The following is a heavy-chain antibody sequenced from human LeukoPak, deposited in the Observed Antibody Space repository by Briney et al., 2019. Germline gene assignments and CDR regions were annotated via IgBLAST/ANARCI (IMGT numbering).Heavy chain of an antibody. CDR3: ARDPGKTTFDY. Sequence: GGSLRLSCAASGFTFSSYSMNWVRQAPGKGLEWVSYISSSSSTIYYADSVKGRFTISRDNAKNSLYLQMNSLRAEDTAVYYCARDPGKTTFDYWGQGTLVTVSS. CDR2: ISSSSSTI. J-gene: IGHJ4*02. V-gene: IGHV3-48*04. CDR1: GFTFSSYS. D-gene: IGHD1-14*01.